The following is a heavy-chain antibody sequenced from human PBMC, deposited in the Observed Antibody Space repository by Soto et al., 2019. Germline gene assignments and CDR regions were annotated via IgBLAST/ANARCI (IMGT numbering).Heavy chain of an antibody. J-gene: IGHJ4*02. V-gene: IGHV3-23*01. CDR3: AKLGTMGVFDN. CDR2: ITFRGDNT. Sequence: EVQLLESGGGLVQPGGSLRLSCAASGFTFSSYAMRWVRQAPGKGLEWLAGITFRGDNTYYADSVKGRFTLSRDKSRNRLDLQMNSLKVEDTALYYCAKLGTMGVFDNWGQGTLLTVSS. D-gene: IGHD1-1*01. CDR1: GFTFSSYA.